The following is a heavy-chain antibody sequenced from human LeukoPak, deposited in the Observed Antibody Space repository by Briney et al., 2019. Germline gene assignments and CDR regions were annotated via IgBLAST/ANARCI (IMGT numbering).Heavy chain of an antibody. D-gene: IGHD4-17*01. CDR1: GFTFSSYG. J-gene: IGHJ4*02. Sequence: GGSLRLSCAASGFTFSSYGMHWVRQAPGKGLEWVSVIYSGGSTDYADSVKGRFTISRDNSENTLHLQMNSLRAEDTAVYYCARIPKTTYFDYWGQGTLVTVSS. CDR2: IYSGGST. V-gene: IGHV3-NL1*01. CDR3: ARIPKTTYFDY.